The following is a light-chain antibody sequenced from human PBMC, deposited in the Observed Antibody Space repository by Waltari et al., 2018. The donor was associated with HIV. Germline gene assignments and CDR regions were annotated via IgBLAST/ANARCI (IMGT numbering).Light chain of an antibody. CDR1: QSVLFSSNNKNY. V-gene: IGKV4-1*01. CDR2: WAS. Sequence: DIVMTQSPDSLAVPLGERATINCKSSQSVLFSSNNKNYLAWYQQNPGQPPKLLIYWASTRESGVPDRFSGGGSGTDFTLTISSLQAEDVAVYYCQQYYTTSLFTFGPGTKVDIK. J-gene: IGKJ3*01. CDR3: QQYYTTSLFT.